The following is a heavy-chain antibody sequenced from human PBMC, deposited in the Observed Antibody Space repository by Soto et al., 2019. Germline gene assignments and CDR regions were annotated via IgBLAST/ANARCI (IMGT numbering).Heavy chain of an antibody. V-gene: IGHV3-15*01. CDR2: IKSKTDGGTT. CDR3: TTVGYYYGSGTPPCDV. J-gene: IGHJ6*02. D-gene: IGHD3-10*01. CDR1: SGSFSGYY. Sequence: PSETLSLTCSIYSGSFSGYYWSWIRQPPGKGLEWVGRIKSKTDGGTTDYAAPVKGRFTISRDDSKNTLYLQMNSLKTEDTAVYYCTTVGYYYGSGTPPCDVWGQGTTVTVFS.